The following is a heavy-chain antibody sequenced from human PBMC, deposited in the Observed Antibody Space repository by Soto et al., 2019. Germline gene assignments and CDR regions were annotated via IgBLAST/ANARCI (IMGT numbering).Heavy chain of an antibody. CDR2: ISGSGGST. D-gene: IGHD2-8*01. Sequence: GGSLRLSCAASGFTSCSYAMSGVRMAPGKGQEWVSAISGSGGSTYYADSVKGRFTISRDNSKNTLYLQMNSLRAEDTAVYYCATAEPRIPTRYCTNGVCYSSFRYWGQGTLVTVSS. J-gene: IGHJ4*02. CDR3: ATAEPRIPTRYCTNGVCYSSFRY. CDR1: GFTSCSYA. V-gene: IGHV3-23*01.